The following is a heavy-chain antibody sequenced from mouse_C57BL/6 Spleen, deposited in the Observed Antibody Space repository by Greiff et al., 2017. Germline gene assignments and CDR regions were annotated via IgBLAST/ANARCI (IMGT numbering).Heavy chain of an antibody. CDR2: IRNKANGYTT. V-gene: IGHV7-3*01. Sequence: EVMLVESGGGLVQPGGSLSLSCAASGFTFTDYYMSWVRQPPGKALEWLGFIRNKANGYTTEYSASVKGRFTISRDNSQSILYLQMNARRAEDSATYYCARYSKDAMDYWGQGTSVTVSS. CDR3: ARYSKDAMDY. J-gene: IGHJ4*01. CDR1: GFTFTDYY.